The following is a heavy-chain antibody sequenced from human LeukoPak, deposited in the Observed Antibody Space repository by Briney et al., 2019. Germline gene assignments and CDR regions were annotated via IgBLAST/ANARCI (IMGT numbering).Heavy chain of an antibody. D-gene: IGHD2-2*02. J-gene: IGHJ5*02. V-gene: IGHV4-31*03. CDR3: AREGRCSSTSCYTGGWFDP. Sequence: PSETLSLTRTVSGGSISSGGYFWSWIRQHPGKGLEWIGYIYYSGTTYYNPSLKHRVTISVDTSKNQFSLKLSSVTAADTAVYYCAREGRCSSTSCYTGGWFDPWGQGTLVTVSS. CDR2: IYYSGTT. CDR1: GGSISSGGYF.